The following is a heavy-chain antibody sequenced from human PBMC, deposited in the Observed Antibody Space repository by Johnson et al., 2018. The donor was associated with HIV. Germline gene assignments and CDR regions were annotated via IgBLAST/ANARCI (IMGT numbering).Heavy chain of an antibody. CDR1: GFTFSDYY. V-gene: IGHV3-11*04. CDR3: AREGGPVGATKAFDI. D-gene: IGHD1-26*01. Sequence: QVQLVESGGGLVKPGGSLRLSCAASGFTFSDYYMSWIRQAPGKGLEWVSHISSSGSPINYADSVKGRFTISRDNSKNTLYLQMNSLRAEDTAVYYCAREGGPVGATKAFDIWGQGTMVTVSS. CDR2: ISSSGSPI. J-gene: IGHJ3*02.